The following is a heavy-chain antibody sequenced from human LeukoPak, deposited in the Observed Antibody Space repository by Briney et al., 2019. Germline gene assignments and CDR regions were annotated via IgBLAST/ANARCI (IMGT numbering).Heavy chain of an antibody. J-gene: IGHJ4*02. V-gene: IGHV3-74*01. CDR1: GFTFSSYW. D-gene: IGHD1-20*01. CDR3: ARVTVSSSEVIFDH. CDR2: INSDGSTI. Sequence: PGGSLRLSCAASGFTFSSYWMHWVRQAPGKELVWVSRINSDGSTITYADSVKGRFTISRDNARNTLYLQMNSLRAEDTAVYYCARVTVSSSEVIFDHWGQGSLVTVSS.